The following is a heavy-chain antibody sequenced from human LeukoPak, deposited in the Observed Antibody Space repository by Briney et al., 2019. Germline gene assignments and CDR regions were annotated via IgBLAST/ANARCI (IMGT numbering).Heavy chain of an antibody. J-gene: IGHJ4*02. CDR3: ARAQTYGDSRLLLDY. CDR1: GFTLSNYS. Sequence: PGGSLRLSCAASGFTLSNYSMNWVRQAPGKGLEWVSYISRSSSIIYYADSVKGRFTISRDNAKNSQYLQMNSLRVEDTALYYCARAQTYGDSRLLLDYWGQGTLVTVSS. V-gene: IGHV3-48*04. CDR2: ISRSSSII. D-gene: IGHD2-21*02.